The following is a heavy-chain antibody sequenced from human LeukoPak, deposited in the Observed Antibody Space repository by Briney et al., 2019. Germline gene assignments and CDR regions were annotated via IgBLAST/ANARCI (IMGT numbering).Heavy chain of an antibody. V-gene: IGHV1-69*13. J-gene: IGHJ5*02. CDR1: GGTFSSYA. CDR3: ARDTGYSSSWYEGNWFDP. CDR2: IIPIFGTA. Sequence: SVRVSCKASGGTFSSYAISWVRQAPGQGLEWMGGIIPIFGTANYAQTFQGRVTITAEEYRSTAYMELSSLRSEDTAVYYCARDTGYSSSWYEGNWFDPWGQGTLVAVSS. D-gene: IGHD6-13*01.